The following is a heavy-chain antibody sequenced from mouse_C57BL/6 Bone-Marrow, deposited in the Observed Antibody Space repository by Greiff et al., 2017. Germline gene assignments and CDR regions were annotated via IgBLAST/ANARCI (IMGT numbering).Heavy chain of an antibody. CDR3: ARFQAVFAY. D-gene: IGHD3-2*02. Sequence: VQLQQSGAELMKPGASVKLSCKATGYTFTGYWIEWVKPRPGHGLEWIGEILPGSGSTTYNEKFKGKATFTEDTSSNTAYIQLSSLTTEDSASYYCARFQAVFAYWGQGTLVTGSA. J-gene: IGHJ3*01. V-gene: IGHV1-9*01. CDR2: ILPGSGST. CDR1: GYTFTGYW.